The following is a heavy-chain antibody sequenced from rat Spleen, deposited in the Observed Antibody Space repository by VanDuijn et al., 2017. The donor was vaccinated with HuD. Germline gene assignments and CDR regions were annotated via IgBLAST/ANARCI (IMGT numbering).Heavy chain of an antibody. Sequence: QVQLMESGPGLVQPSETLSLTCTVSGFSLTSYNVHWVRQPPGKGLEWMGVIWTGGSTAYNSLLKSRLSISRDTSKSQVFLKMNSLQTEDTATYYCARHGSGYGVMDAWGQGASVTVSS. D-gene: IGHD4-3*01. V-gene: IGHV2-45*01. CDR3: ARHGSGYGVMDA. CDR2: IWTGGST. CDR1: GFSLTSYN. J-gene: IGHJ4*01.